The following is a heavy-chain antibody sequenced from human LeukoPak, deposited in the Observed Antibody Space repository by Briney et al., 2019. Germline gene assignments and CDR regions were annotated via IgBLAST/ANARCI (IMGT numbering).Heavy chain of an antibody. CDR1: GFTFSNYG. D-gene: IGHD3-9*01. Sequence: HSGGSLRLSCAASGFTFSNYGMHWVRQAPGKGLEWVAFIRCDGINKYYADSVKGRFTISRDNSKNTLYLQMNSLRAEDTAVYYCARVSGRVLRYFDWLLGDFDYWGQGTLVTVSS. J-gene: IGHJ4*02. CDR2: IRCDGINK. CDR3: ARVSGRVLRYFDWLLGDFDY. V-gene: IGHV3-30*02.